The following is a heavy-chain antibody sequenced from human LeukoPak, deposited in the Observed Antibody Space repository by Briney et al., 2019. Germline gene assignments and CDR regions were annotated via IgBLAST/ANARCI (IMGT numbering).Heavy chain of an antibody. CDR2: TYYSGST. CDR1: GGSISSYY. V-gene: IGHV4-59*01. CDR3: ARAGGWLLWFGDRPNYYYYGMDV. D-gene: IGHD3-10*01. J-gene: IGHJ6*04. Sequence: SETLSLTCTVSGGSISSYYWSWIRQPPGKGLEWIGYTYYSGSTNYNPSLKSRVTISVDTSKNQFSLKLSSVTAADTAVYYCARAGGWLLWFGDRPNYYYYGMDVWGKGTTVTVSS.